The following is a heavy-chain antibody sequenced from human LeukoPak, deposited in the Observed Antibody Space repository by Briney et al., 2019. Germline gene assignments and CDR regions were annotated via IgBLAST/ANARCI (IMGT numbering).Heavy chain of an antibody. D-gene: IGHD2-2*01. CDR1: GFTFSSYA. Sequence: GGPLRLSCAASGFTFSSYAMSWVRQAPGKGPEWVSAISGSGGSTYYADSVKGRFTISRDNSKNTLYLQMNSLRAEDTAVYYCAAEGIVVPAAISRFDPWGQGTLVTVSS. V-gene: IGHV3-23*01. CDR3: AAEGIVVPAAISRFDP. J-gene: IGHJ5*02. CDR2: ISGSGGST.